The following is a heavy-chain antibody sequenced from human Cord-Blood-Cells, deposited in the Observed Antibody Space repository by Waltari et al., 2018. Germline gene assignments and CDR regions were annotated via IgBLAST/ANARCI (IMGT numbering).Heavy chain of an antibody. D-gene: IGHD2-2*01. Sequence: QVQLQESGPGLVKPSETLSLTCTVSGGSISSYYWSWIRQPAGKGLEWIGRIHTSGSNNNNPSHKSRVTTSVDTSKNQCSLKLSSVTATDTAVYYCARDLGIVVVPAANPNWYFDLWGRGTLVTVSS. CDR1: GGSISSYY. CDR2: IHTSGSN. V-gene: IGHV4-4*07. CDR3: ARDLGIVVVPAANPNWYFDL. J-gene: IGHJ2*01.